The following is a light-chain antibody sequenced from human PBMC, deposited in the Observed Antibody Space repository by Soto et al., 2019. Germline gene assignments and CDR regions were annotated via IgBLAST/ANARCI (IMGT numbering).Light chain of an antibody. Sequence: QSALTQPPSASGSPGQSVTISCTGTSSDVGAYNFVSWYQQYSDKAPKLLIYEVSKRPSGVPDRFSGSKSGNTASLTVSGLQAEDEADYYCSSYAGSTYVFGTGTKLNVL. V-gene: IGLV2-8*01. CDR1: SSDVGAYNF. J-gene: IGLJ1*01. CDR3: SSYAGSTYV. CDR2: EVS.